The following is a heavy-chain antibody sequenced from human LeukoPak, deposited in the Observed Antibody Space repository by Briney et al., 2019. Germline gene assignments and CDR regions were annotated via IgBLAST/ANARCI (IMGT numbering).Heavy chain of an antibody. V-gene: IGHV3-23*01. CDR3: AALSRIPVADY. Sequence: PGESLRLSCAASGFTFSNYAMSWVRQSPGKGLEWVSAISGNGAQTYYTDSVRGRFTISRDNSKNTLYLQMNSLRADDTAIYYGAALSRIPVADYWGQGTLVSVAS. CDR2: ISGNGAQT. D-gene: IGHD6-19*01. J-gene: IGHJ4*02. CDR1: GFTFSNYA.